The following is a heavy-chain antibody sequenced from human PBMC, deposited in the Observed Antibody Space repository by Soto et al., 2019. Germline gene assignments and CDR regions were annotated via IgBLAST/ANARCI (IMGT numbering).Heavy chain of an antibody. V-gene: IGHV1-69*04. CDR1: GGTFSSYT. J-gene: IGHJ1*01. D-gene: IGHD4-17*01. CDR2: IIPILGIA. CDR3: AKDHDYGHEYFQH. Sequence: SVKVSCKASGGTFSSYTISWVRQAPGQGLEWMGRIIPILGIANYAQKFQGRVTITADKSTSTAYMELSSLRSEDTAVYYCAKDHDYGHEYFQHWGQGTLVTVSS.